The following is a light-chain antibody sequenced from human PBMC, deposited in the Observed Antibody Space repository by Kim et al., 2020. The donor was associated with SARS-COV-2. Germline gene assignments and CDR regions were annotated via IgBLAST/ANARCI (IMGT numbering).Light chain of an antibody. CDR1: RHNVGYQD. CDR2: TTN. Sequence: QRATSTCTGNRHNVGYQDASGLQQHQGPPHNRLSYTTNNRPSGISERFSASRSGNTASLTITGLQPEDEADYYCAAWDSSLSVWVFGGGTQLTVL. V-gene: IGLV10-54*04. J-gene: IGLJ3*02. CDR3: AAWDSSLSVWV.